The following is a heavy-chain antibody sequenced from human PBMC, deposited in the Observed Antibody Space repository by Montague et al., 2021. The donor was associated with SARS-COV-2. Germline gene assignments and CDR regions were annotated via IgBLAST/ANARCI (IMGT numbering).Heavy chain of an antibody. CDR2: IYSGGST. Sequence: SLRLSCAASGFTVSSNYMSWVRQAPGKGLEWVSVIYSGGSTYYAGSVKGRFTISRHNSKNTLYLQMNSLRAEDTAVYYCARDLTYGSGRSYYYYGMDVWGQGTTVTVSS. D-gene: IGHD3-10*01. CDR1: GFTVSSNY. CDR3: ARDLTYGSGRSYYYYGMDV. V-gene: IGHV3-53*04. J-gene: IGHJ6*02.